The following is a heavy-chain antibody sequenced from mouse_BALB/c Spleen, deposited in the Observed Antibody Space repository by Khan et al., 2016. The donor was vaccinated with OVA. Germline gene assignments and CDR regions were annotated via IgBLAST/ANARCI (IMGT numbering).Heavy chain of an antibody. Sequence: QVQLKESGPGLVAPSQSLSITCTVSGFSLSRYNVYWVRQPPGKGLVWLGMIWGGGNTDYNSALKSRLSISKDNPTSQVFLKMNILQTDDSAMYYCARANYRYDGYYAMDYWGQGTSVTVSS. J-gene: IGHJ4*01. CDR2: IWGGGNT. CDR1: GFSLSRYN. CDR3: ARANYRYDGYYAMDY. D-gene: IGHD2-14*01. V-gene: IGHV2-6-4*01.